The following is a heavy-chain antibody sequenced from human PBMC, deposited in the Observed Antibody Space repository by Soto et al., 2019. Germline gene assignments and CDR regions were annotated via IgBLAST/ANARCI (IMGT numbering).Heavy chain of an antibody. CDR1: GGSISSSSYY. CDR2: IYYSGST. J-gene: IGHJ5*02. Sequence: PSETLSLTCTVSGGSISSSSYYWGWIRQPPGKGLEWIGSIYYSGSTYYNPSLKSRVTISVDTSKNQFSLKLSSVTAADTAVYYCASPKIAFYNRFDPWGKGTLVPVSS. CDR3: ASPKIAFYNRFDP. V-gene: IGHV4-39*01. D-gene: IGHD3-3*02.